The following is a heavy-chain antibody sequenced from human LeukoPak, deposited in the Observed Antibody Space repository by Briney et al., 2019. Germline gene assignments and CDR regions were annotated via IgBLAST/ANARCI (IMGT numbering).Heavy chain of an antibody. D-gene: IGHD6-13*01. V-gene: IGHV4-59*01. CDR2: IYYSGST. Sequence: PSETLSLTCTVSGGSISSYYWSWIRQPPGKGLEWIGYIYYSGSTNYNPSLESRVTISVDTSKNQFSLKLSSVTAADTAVYYCAREAAGKDAFDIWGQGTMVTVSS. CDR3: AREAAGKDAFDI. CDR1: GGSISSYY. J-gene: IGHJ3*02.